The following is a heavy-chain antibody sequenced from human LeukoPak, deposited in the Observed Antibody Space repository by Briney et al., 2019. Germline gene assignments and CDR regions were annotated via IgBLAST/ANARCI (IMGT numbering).Heavy chain of an antibody. CDR2: INRDGSST. V-gene: IGHV3-74*01. CDR3: ARDSSGYYYPFDY. J-gene: IGHJ4*02. D-gene: IGHD3-22*01. CDR1: GFTFSSYW. Sequence: GGSLRLSCAASGFTFSSYWTHWVRQAPGKGLVWVSRINRDGSSTSYADSVKGRFTISRDNAKNTLYLQMNSLRAEDTAVYYCARDSSGYYYPFDYWGQGTLVTVSS.